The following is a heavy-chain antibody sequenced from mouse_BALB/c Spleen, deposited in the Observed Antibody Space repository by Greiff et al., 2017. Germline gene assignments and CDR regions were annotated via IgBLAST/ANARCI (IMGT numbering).Heavy chain of an antibody. Sequence: EVMLVESGGGLVQPGGSRKLSCAASGFTFSSFGMHWVRQAPEKGLEWVAYISSGSSTIYYADTVKGRFTISRDNPKNTLFLQMTSLRSEDTAMYYCARDVRLGDYWGQGTSVTVSS. V-gene: IGHV5-17*02. D-gene: IGHD2-14*01. CDR2: ISSGSSTI. CDR1: GFTFSSFG. J-gene: IGHJ4*01. CDR3: ARDVRLGDY.